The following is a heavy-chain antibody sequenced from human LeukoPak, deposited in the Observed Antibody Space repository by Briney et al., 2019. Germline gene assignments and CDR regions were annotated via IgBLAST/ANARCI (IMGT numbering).Heavy chain of an antibody. J-gene: IGHJ4*03. V-gene: IGHV3-30*02. D-gene: IGHD6-6*01. CDR3: AKARPGYSGSPIGY. CDR2: IRYDGSNK. Sequence: GGSLRLSCAASGFTFSSYDMHWVRQAPGKRLEWVACIRYDGSNKYYADSVKGRFTISRDNSKNTLYLQMNSLRAEDTAVYYCAKARPGYSGSPIGYWGQGTLVTVSS. CDR1: GFTFSSYD.